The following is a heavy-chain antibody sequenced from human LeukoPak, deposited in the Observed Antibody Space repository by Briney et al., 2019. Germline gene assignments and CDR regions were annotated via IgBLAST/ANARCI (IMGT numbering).Heavy chain of an antibody. CDR1: GFTFSSYW. V-gene: IGHV3-7*01. J-gene: IGHJ4*02. Sequence: GGSMRLSCAASGFTFSSYWMSWVRQAPGKGLEWVANIKQDGSEKYYVDSVKGRFTISRDNAKNSLYLQMNSLRAEDTAVYYCARVQGSSGPGIFDYWGQGTLVTVSS. CDR3: ARVQGSSGPGIFDY. D-gene: IGHD6-19*01. CDR2: IKQDGSEK.